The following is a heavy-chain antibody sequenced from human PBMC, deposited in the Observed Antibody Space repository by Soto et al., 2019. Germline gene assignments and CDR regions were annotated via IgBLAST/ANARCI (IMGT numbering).Heavy chain of an antibody. CDR1: GFNFSSHW. CDR3: VREGLITSWFAP. Sequence: LRLSCAASGFNFSSHWMSWVRQAPGKGLEWVANIKQDGSEKYYVDSVKGRFTISRDNAKKSLYVQMNSLRAEDTAVYYCVREGLITSWFAPWGQGTPVPVSS. CDR2: IKQDGSEK. D-gene: IGHD3-10*01. J-gene: IGHJ5*02. V-gene: IGHV3-7*03.